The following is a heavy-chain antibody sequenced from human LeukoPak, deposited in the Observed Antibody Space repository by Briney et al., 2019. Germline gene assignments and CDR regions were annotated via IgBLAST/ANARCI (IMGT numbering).Heavy chain of an antibody. CDR2: ISPSGETI. CDR1: GFNFSTYE. D-gene: IGHD3-10*01. CDR3: ARDMIRGSWGRAPFDF. Sequence: GGSLRLSCEASGFNFSTYEMNWVRQAPGKGLEWLSYISPSGETIYWADSVKGRFSISRDNVKKLVFLQMSRLRVEDTAVYYCARDMIRGSWGRAPFDFWGQGTLVTVSS. V-gene: IGHV3-48*03. J-gene: IGHJ4*02.